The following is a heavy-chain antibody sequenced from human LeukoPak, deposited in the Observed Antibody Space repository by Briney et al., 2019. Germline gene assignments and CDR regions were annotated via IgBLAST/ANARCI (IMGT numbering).Heavy chain of an antibody. CDR2: TYYSGTI. CDR3: ARDFKVDGSSGYYAFDI. D-gene: IGHD3-22*01. CDR1: GDSISSYH. V-gene: IGHV4-59*01. J-gene: IGHJ3*02. Sequence: PSETLSLTCTVSGDSISSYHWGWIRQPPGKGLEWIGFTYYSGTINYNPSLKSRVTISEDTSKNQFSLRLSSVTAADTAVYYCARDFKVDGSSGYYAFDIWGQGTMVTVSS.